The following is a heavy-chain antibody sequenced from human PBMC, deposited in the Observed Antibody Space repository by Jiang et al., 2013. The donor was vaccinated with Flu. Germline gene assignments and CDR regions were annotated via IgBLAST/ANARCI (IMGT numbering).Heavy chain of an antibody. CDR3: ARDVGTMVRGDWFDP. Sequence: EVKKPGSSVKVSCKASGGNFSSYTISWVRQAPGQGLEWMGRIIPIVGIANYAKKFQGRVTITADKSTSTAYMELSSLRSEDTAVYYCARDVGTMVRGDWFDPWGQGNLVTVS. J-gene: IGHJ5*02. CDR2: IIPIVGIA. D-gene: IGHD3-10*01. CDR1: GGNFSSYT. V-gene: IGHV1-69*04.